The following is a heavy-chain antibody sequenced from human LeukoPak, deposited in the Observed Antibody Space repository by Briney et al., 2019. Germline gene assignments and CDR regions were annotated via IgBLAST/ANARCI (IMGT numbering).Heavy chain of an antibody. CDR3: ARDTDYDSSGYGPGLFDY. Sequence: GGSLRLSCAASGFTFSSYWMSWVRQAPGKGLEWVANIKQDGSEKYYVDSVKGRFTISRDNAKNSLYLQMNSLRAEDTAVYYCARDTDYDSSGYGPGLFDYWGQGTLVTVSS. J-gene: IGHJ4*02. CDR1: GFTFSSYW. CDR2: IKQDGSEK. D-gene: IGHD3-22*01. V-gene: IGHV3-7*01.